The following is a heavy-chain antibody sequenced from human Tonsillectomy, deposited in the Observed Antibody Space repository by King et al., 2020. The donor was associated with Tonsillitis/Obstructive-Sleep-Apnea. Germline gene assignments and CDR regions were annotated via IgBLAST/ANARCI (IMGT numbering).Heavy chain of an antibody. D-gene: IGHD2-2*01. CDR2: INTNTGIP. V-gene: IGHV7-4-1*02. J-gene: IGHJ5*02. Sequence: QLVQSGSELKKPGASVKVSCKASGYTFTTYAMNWVRQAPGQGLEWMGWINTNTGIPTYAQGFTGRFVFSLETSVSTAYLQISSLKAEDTAVYYCAREVVVVPATYGWFDPWGQGTLVTVSS. CDR1: GYTFTTYA. CDR3: AREVVVVPATYGWFDP.